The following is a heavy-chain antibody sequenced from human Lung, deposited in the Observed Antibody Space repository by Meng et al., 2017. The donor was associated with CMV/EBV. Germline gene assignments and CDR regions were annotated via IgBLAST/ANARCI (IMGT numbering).Heavy chain of an antibody. D-gene: IGHD3-22*01. Sequence: SVXVSXXTSGGTFSTYTISWVRQAPGQGLEWMGRITPILDVPNYTQKFQGRLTITADKLTSTAYMELSSLRSEDTAMYYCARDFGYFYGSSAYGYDYWGQGTXVTVSS. CDR1: GGTFSTYT. V-gene: IGHV1-69*04. J-gene: IGHJ4*02. CDR3: ARDFGYFYGSSAYGYDY. CDR2: ITPILDVP.